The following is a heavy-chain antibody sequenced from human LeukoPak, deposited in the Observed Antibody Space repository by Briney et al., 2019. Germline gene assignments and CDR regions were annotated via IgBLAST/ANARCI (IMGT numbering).Heavy chain of an antibody. CDR1: GFTFSSYE. Sequence: GGSLRLSCAASGFTFSSYEMNWVRQAPGKGLEWVSLTHSDGSTYYADSVQGRFIISRDNSENSLYLQMNTLRADDTAVYYCATGKNGIGAAFHIWGQGTMVTVSS. V-gene: IGHV3-53*01. CDR3: ATGKNGIGAAFHI. J-gene: IGHJ3*02. CDR2: THSDGST. D-gene: IGHD3-16*01.